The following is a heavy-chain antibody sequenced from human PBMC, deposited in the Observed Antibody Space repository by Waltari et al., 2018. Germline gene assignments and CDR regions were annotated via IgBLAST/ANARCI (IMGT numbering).Heavy chain of an antibody. J-gene: IGHJ4*02. CDR2: IHKDGSEK. V-gene: IGHV3-7*01. CDR1: GFTFTDYW. D-gene: IGHD7-27*01. Sequence: EVHLVESGGGLVQPGGSLRLSCAAPGFTFTDYWMSGVRQAPGKGPEWVANIHKDGSEKNYVDYVKGRFTISRDNAKDSVYLQMNSLRADDTAMYYCVRDHWGPDYWGQGTLVTVSS. CDR3: VRDHWGPDY.